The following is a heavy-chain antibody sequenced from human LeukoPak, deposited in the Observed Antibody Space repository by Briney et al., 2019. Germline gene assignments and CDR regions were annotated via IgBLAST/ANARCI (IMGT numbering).Heavy chain of an antibody. J-gene: IGHJ5*02. V-gene: IGHV4-38-2*01. D-gene: IGHD2-2*01. CDR2: IYHSGST. Sequence: PSETLSLTCAVSGYSISSGYYWGWTRQPPGKGLEWIGSIYHSGSTYYNPSLKSRVTISVDTSKNQFSLKLSSVTAADTAVYYCATGIVVVPAAREVWFDPWGQGTLVTVSS. CDR3: ATGIVVVPAAREVWFDP. CDR1: GYSISSGYY.